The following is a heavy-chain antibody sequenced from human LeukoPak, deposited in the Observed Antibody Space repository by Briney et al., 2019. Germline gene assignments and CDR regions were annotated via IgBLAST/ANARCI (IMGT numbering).Heavy chain of an antibody. D-gene: IGHD6-19*01. V-gene: IGHV3-21*01. Sequence: GGSLRLSCAASGFTVSNNYMIWVRQAPGKGLEWVSSISTGSTYIYYADSVKGRFTTSRDNAKNSLYLQMNSLRAEDTAVYYCARVLAVAGTYAFDIWGQGTMVTVSS. CDR2: ISTGSTYI. J-gene: IGHJ3*02. CDR3: ARVLAVAGTYAFDI. CDR1: GFTVSNNY.